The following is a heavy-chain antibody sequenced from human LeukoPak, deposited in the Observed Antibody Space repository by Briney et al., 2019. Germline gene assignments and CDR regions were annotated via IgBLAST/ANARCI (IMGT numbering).Heavy chain of an antibody. V-gene: IGHV3-20*04. CDR3: AKDQGHFDY. J-gene: IGHJ4*02. CDR2: INWNGGST. Sequence: PGGSLRLSCAASGFTFDDYGMSWVRQAPGKGLEWVSGINWNGGSTGYADSVKGRFTISRDNAKNSLYMQMNSLRAEDTAVYFCAKDQGHFDYWGQGALVTVSS. CDR1: GFTFDDYG.